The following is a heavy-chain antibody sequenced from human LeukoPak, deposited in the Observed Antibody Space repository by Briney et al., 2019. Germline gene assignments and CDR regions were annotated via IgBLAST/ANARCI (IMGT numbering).Heavy chain of an antibody. V-gene: IGHV3-74*01. J-gene: IGHJ4*02. CDR3: ARRVVVPAAPYYFDY. Sequence: PGGSLRLSCAASGFIFSSYWMHWVRQAPGKGLVWVSRINSDGSSTSYADSVKGRFTISRDNAKNTLHLQMNSLRAEDTAVYYCARRVVVPAAPYYFDYWGQGTLVTVSS. D-gene: IGHD2-2*01. CDR1: GFIFSSYW. CDR2: INSDGSST.